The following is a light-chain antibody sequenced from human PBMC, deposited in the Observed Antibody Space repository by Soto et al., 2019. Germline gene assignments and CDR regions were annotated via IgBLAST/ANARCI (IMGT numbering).Light chain of an antibody. J-gene: IGKJ1*01. Sequence: DVVMTQSPLSLPVTLGQPASISCTSSQSLVHRNGKTYLNWFHQRPGQSPRRLIHSVSNRDSGDTDRLSGSGSDNKLTMRTRSVAADDVAVYYCIQRTNWPWTLGQGPQVDI. CDR3: IQRTNWPWT. V-gene: IGKV2-30*02. CDR1: QSLVHRNGKTY. CDR2: SVS.